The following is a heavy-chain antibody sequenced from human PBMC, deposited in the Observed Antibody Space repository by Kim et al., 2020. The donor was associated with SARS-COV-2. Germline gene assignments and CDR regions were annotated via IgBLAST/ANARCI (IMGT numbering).Heavy chain of an antibody. J-gene: IGHJ3*02. CDR1: GFTFSSYG. D-gene: IGHD3-22*01. Sequence: GGSLRLSCAASGFTFSSYGMHWVRQAPGKGLEWVAVISYDGSNKYYADSVKGRFTISRDNSKNTLYLQMNSLRAEDTAVYYCANYYDSSGYYSGVPAFDIWGQGTMVTVSS. CDR3: ANYYDSSGYYSGVPAFDI. V-gene: IGHV3-30*18. CDR2: ISYDGSNK.